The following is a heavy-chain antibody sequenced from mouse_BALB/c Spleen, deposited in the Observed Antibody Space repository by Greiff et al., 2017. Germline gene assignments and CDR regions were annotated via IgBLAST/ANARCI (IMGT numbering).Heavy chain of an antibody. CDR1: GYSITSGYY. Sequence: VQLKESGPGLVKPSQSLSLTCSVTGYSITSGYYWNWIRQFPGNKLEWMGYISYDGSNNYNPSLKNRISITRDTSKNQFFLKLNSVTTEDTATYYCARAPYYYGSSYFDYWGQGTTLTVSS. J-gene: IGHJ2*01. CDR2: ISYDGSN. V-gene: IGHV3-6*02. D-gene: IGHD1-1*01. CDR3: ARAPYYYGSSYFDY.